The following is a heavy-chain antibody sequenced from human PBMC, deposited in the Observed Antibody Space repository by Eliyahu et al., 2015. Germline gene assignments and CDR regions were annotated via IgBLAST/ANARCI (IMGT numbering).Heavy chain of an antibody. Sequence: EVQLVESGGGLVKPGGSLRLSCAASGFTFSSYSMNWVRQAPGKGLEWVSSISSSSSYIYYADXVKGRFTISRDNAKNSLYLQMNSLRAEDTAVYYCARDGELRWIYYYYYGMDVWGQGTTV. CDR2: ISSSSSYI. D-gene: IGHD4-23*01. CDR3: ARDGELRWIYYYYYGMDV. CDR1: GFTFSSYS. J-gene: IGHJ6*02. V-gene: IGHV3-21*01.